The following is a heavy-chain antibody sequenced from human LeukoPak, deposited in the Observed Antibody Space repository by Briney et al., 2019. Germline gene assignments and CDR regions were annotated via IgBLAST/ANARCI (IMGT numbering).Heavy chain of an antibody. CDR1: GFTVSSNY. CDR2: FYSGGNT. CDR3: ARGPCWNYFDY. D-gene: IGHD1-1*01. Sequence: GGSLRLSCAASGFTVSSNYMTWVRQAPGKGLEWVSVFYSGGNTYYADSVQGRFIISRDNSKNTVYLHMSSLRAEDTALYYCARGPCWNYFDYWGQGTLVTVSS. V-gene: IGHV3-66*01. J-gene: IGHJ4*02.